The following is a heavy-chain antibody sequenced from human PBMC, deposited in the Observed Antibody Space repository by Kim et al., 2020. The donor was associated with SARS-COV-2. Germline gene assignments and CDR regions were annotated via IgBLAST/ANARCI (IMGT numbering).Heavy chain of an antibody. CDR3: ARGWRGGWFDP. V-gene: IGHV4-34*01. Sequence: SETLSLTCAVYGGSFSGYYWSWIRHPPGKGLEWIGEINHSGSTNYNPSLKSRVTISVDTSKNQFSLKLSSVTAADTAVYYCARGWRGGWFDPWGQGTLVTVSS. D-gene: IGHD3-10*01. J-gene: IGHJ5*02. CDR2: INHSGST. CDR1: GGSFSGYY.